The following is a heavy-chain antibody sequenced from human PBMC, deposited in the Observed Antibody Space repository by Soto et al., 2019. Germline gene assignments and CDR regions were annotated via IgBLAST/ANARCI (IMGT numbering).Heavy chain of an antibody. CDR2: INHSGST. Sequence: PPGKGLEWIVEINHSGSTNYTPSLKIRVTISVVSSKSQFSLKLSSVTAAVTAVYYCARVGYFDIFFFQAEDGIRDSVPVSAFLLNRSSDL. CDR3: ARVGYFDIFFFQAEDGIRDSVPVSAFLLNRSSDL. D-gene: IGHD3-9*01. J-gene: IGHJ2*01. V-gene: IGHV4-34*01.